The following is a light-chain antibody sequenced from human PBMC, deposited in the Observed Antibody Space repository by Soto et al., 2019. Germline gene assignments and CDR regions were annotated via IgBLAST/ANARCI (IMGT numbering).Light chain of an antibody. V-gene: IGKV1-9*01. J-gene: IGKJ4*01. Sequence: DIQLTQSPSFLSASVGDRVTITCRASQGLNSYFAWYQQKPGKAPKLLLYATSTLQSVFPSRFSGSGSGAEFSLTSASLQPEDIAAYYCQQLNSYPVTCGGGTKVEIK. CDR3: QQLNSYPVT. CDR1: QGLNSY. CDR2: ATS.